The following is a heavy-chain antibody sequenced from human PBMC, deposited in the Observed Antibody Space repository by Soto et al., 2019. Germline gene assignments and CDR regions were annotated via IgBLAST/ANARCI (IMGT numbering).Heavy chain of an antibody. J-gene: IGHJ4*02. CDR2: INSDGSST. Sequence: GGSLRLSCAASGFTFSSYWMHWVRQAPGKGLVWVSRINSDGSSTSYADSVKGRFTISRDNAKNTLYLQMNSLRAEDTAVYYCAREAYDSSGYLVYFDYWGQGTLVTVSS. V-gene: IGHV3-74*01. D-gene: IGHD3-22*01. CDR1: GFTFSSYW. CDR3: AREAYDSSGYLVYFDY.